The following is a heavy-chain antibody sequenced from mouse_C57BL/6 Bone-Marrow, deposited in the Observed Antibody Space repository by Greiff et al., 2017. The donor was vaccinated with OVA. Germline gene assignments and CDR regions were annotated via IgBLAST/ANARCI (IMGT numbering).Heavy chain of an antibody. CDR1: GYTFTDYY. CDR2: IFPGSGST. J-gene: IGHJ1*03. V-gene: IGHV1-75*01. Sequence: QVQLQQSGPELVKPGASVKISCKASGYTFTDYYINWVKQRPGQGLEWIGWIFPGSGSTYYNEKFKGKATLTVDKSSSTAYMLLSSLTSEDSAVYFCARLGTTVVAPYWYFDVWGTGTTVTVSS. D-gene: IGHD1-1*01. CDR3: ARLGTTVVAPYWYFDV.